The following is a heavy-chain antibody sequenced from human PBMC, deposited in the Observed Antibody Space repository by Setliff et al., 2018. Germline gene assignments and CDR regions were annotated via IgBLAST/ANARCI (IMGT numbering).Heavy chain of an antibody. CDR1: GGSFSDYY. J-gene: IGHJ5*02. CDR2: INQSGNT. Sequence: SETLSLTCTVYGGSFSDYYWGWIRQSPGKRPEWIAEINQSGNTNYNPSLNSRVSVSVDTPTNQFSLKVFSVTAADTAVYYCAKVKKQLIRGSGLDLWGQGTLVTVSS. CDR3: AKVKKQLIRGSGLDL. D-gene: IGHD3-10*01. V-gene: IGHV4-34*01.